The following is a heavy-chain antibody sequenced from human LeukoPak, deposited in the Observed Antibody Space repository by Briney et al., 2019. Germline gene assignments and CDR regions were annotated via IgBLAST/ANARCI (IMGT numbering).Heavy chain of an antibody. CDR1: GYSFPNYW. D-gene: IGHD4-17*01. CDR3: ARQYGDYRAFDI. J-gene: IGHJ3*02. CDR2: IYPGDSDT. Sequence: GESLTISCKGSGYSFPNYWIAWVRQMPGKGLEWVGIIYPGDSDTRYSPSFQGQVTISADKSITTASLQWSSLKASDTAMYYCARQYGDYRAFDIWGQGTMVTVSS. V-gene: IGHV5-51*01.